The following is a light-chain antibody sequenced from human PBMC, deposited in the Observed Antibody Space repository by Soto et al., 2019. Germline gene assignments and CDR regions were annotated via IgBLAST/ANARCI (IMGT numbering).Light chain of an antibody. Sequence: QSVLTQPASVSGSPGQSITISCTGTSSDVGGYNYVSWYQQYPGKAPKLMIYGVTNRPSGVSNRFSGSKTGNTASLIISGLQAEDEADYFCKSYAGSNTYVFGSGTKVTVL. V-gene: IGLV2-14*01. J-gene: IGLJ1*01. CDR3: KSYAGSNTYV. CDR1: SSDVGGYNY. CDR2: GVT.